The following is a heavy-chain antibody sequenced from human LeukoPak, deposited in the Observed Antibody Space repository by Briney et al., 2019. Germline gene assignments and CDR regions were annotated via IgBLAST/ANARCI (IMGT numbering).Heavy chain of an antibody. V-gene: IGHV1-69*05. J-gene: IGHJ5*02. CDR1: GGTFSSYA. D-gene: IGHD3-22*01. Sequence: SVKVSCKASGGTFSSYAISWVRQAPGQGLEWIGRIIPIFGTANYAQKFQGRVTITTDESTSTAYMELSSLRSEDTAVYYCARTLPRITMKEGDWFDPWGQGTLVTVSS. CDR3: ARTLPRITMKEGDWFDP. CDR2: IIPIFGTA.